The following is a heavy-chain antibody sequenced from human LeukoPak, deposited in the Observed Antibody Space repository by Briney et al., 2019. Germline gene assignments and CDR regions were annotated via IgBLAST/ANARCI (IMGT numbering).Heavy chain of an antibody. Sequence: GGSLRLSCAASAFIFSSYGMTWVRQAPGKGLEWVSVISGGGGNTYYADSVKGRFTIPRDNSKNMLYLQMNSLRAEDTAVYYCGKDAFGCSGGSCYSGISYYFDYWGQGTLVTVSS. CDR2: ISGGGGNT. CDR3: GKDAFGCSGGSCYSGISYYFDY. D-gene: IGHD2-15*01. CDR1: AFIFSSYG. J-gene: IGHJ4*02. V-gene: IGHV3-23*01.